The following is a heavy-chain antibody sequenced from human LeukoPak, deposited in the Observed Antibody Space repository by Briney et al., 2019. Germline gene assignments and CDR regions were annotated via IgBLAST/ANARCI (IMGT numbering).Heavy chain of an antibody. CDR3: ARRDIVFGFHN. CDR1: GYTLTGFY. Sequence: ASVKVSCKASGYTLTGFYIHWVRQAPGQGLESMGWLNPDSGATDFAQKFQGRVTMTRDTSISTAYMELRRLRSDDTAVYFCARRDIVFGFHNWGQGALVTVSS. V-gene: IGHV1-2*02. J-gene: IGHJ4*02. CDR2: LNPDSGAT. D-gene: IGHD2-15*01.